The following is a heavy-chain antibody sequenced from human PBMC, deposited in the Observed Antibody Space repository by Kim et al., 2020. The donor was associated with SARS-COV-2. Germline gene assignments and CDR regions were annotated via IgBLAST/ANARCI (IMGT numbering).Heavy chain of an antibody. CDR1: GFTFSSYG. Sequence: GGSLRLSCAASGFTFSSYGMHWVRQAPGKGLEWVAVIWYDGSNKYYADSVKGRFTISRDNSKNTLYLQMNSLRAEDTAVYYCARGRGYSSSWDFDYWGQGTLVTVSS. CDR2: IWYDGSNK. V-gene: IGHV3-33*01. D-gene: IGHD6-13*01. J-gene: IGHJ4*02. CDR3: ARGRGYSSSWDFDY.